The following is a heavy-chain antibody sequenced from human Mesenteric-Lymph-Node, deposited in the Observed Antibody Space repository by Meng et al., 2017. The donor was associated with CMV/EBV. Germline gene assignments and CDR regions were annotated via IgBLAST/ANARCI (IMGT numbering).Heavy chain of an antibody. CDR2: ISYDGSNK. D-gene: IGHD2-2*01. CDR1: GFTFSSYA. CDR3: AGEDCSSTSCYGMDV. J-gene: IGHJ6*02. V-gene: IGHV3-30*04. Sequence: GESLKISWAASGFTFSSYAMHWVRQAPGKGLEWVAVISYDGSNKYYADSVKGRFTISRDNSKNALYLQMNSLRAEDTAVYYCAGEDCSSTSCYGMDVWGQGTTVTVSS.